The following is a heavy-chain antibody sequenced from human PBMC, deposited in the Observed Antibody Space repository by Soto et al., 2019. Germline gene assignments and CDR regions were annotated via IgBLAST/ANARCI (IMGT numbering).Heavy chain of an antibody. D-gene: IGHD3-10*01. J-gene: IGHJ4*02. CDR2: TSSSGDIQ. CDR1: GFTFSTFA. V-gene: IGHV3-30*01. CDR3: ARDPFGGPPDYLDL. Sequence: QVQLVESGGGVVQPGRSLRLSCAASGFTFSTFAMHWVRQAPGKGLEWVGVTSSSGDIQYYADSLKGRVTISRDNSKNAVNLQMNSLITEDTAVYYWARDPFGGPPDYLDLWGQGTLVAVSS.